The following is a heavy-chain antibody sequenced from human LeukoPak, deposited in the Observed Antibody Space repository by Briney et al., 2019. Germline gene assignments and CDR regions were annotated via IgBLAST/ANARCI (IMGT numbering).Heavy chain of an antibody. V-gene: IGHV3-48*04. CDR3: ARDSRLYY. CDR1: GFTFSSYW. J-gene: IGHJ4*02. D-gene: IGHD4/OR15-4a*01. CDR2: ISSSGNTI. Sequence: GGSLRLSCAASGFTFSSYWMSWVRQAPGKGLEWVSSISSSGNTIFYVDSVKGRFTISRDNAKNSLYLQMNSLRAEDTAVYYCARDSRLYYWGQGTLVTVSS.